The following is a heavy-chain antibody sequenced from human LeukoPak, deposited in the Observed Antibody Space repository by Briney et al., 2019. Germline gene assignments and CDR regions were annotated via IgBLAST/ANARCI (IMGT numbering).Heavy chain of an antibody. CDR1: GFTFSSYE. J-gene: IGHJ4*02. D-gene: IGHD3-22*01. V-gene: IGHV3-48*03. Sequence: PGGSLRLSCAASGFTFSSYEMNWVRQAPGKGLEWVSYISSSGSTIYYADSVKGRFTISRDNAKNSLYLQMNSLRAEDTAVYYCARVYYDSSGSPFDYWGQGTLVTVSS. CDR2: ISSSGSTI. CDR3: ARVYYDSSGSPFDY.